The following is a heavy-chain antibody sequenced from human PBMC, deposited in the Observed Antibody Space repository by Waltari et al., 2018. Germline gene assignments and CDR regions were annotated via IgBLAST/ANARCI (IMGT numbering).Heavy chain of an antibody. Sequence: QVQLVQSGAEVKKPGSSVKVSCKASGGTFSSYAISWVRQAPGQGLEWMGGIIPIFGTANYEQKFQGRVTITADESTSTAYMELSSLRSEDTAVYYCASGSITMVRGVIIRSYYYYYGMDVWGQGTTVTVSS. CDR2: IIPIFGTA. CDR1: GGTFSSYA. D-gene: IGHD3-10*01. CDR3: ASGSITMVRGVIIRSYYYYYGMDV. V-gene: IGHV1-69*01. J-gene: IGHJ6*02.